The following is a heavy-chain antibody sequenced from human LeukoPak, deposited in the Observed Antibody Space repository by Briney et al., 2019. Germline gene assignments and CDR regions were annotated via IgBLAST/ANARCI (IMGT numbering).Heavy chain of an antibody. V-gene: IGHV1-3*01. D-gene: IGHD3-10*01. Sequence: ASVKVSCKASGYTFTSYAMHWVRQAPGQRLEWMGWINAGNGNTKYSQEFQGRVTITRDTSASTAYMELSRLRSDDTAVYYYARDLRRDYYGSGSYSDYWGQGTLVTVSS. J-gene: IGHJ4*02. CDR2: INAGNGNT. CDR1: GYTFTSYA. CDR3: ARDLRRDYYGSGSYSDY.